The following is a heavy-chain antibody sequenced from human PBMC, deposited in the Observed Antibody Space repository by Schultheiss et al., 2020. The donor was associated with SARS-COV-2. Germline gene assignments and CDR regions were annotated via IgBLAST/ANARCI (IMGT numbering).Heavy chain of an antibody. CDR1: GGPISSYY. J-gene: IGHJ4*02. CDR2: IYYSGST. V-gene: IGHV4-59*12. CDR3: ASGGSSAHFDY. Sequence: SETLSLTCTVSGGPISSYYWSWIRQPPGKGLEWIGYIYYSGSTNYNPSLKSRVTISADTSNKQFILKLSSVTAADTAVYYCASGGSSAHFDYWGQGTLVTVSS. D-gene: IGHD6-6*01.